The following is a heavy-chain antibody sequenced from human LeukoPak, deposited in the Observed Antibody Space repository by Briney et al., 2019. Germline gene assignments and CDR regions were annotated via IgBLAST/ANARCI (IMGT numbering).Heavy chain of an antibody. V-gene: IGHV3-20*04. Sequence: PGGSLRLSCAASGFTFNDYGMSWVRQAPRKGLEWVSGINWNGGSTGYADSVKGRFTISRDNAKNYLYLQMNSLRAEDTALYYCARNFGGGDSSGPYSWGQGTQVTVSS. CDR2: INWNGGST. CDR1: GFTFNDYG. D-gene: IGHD3-22*01. J-gene: IGHJ4*02. CDR3: ARNFGGGDSSGPYS.